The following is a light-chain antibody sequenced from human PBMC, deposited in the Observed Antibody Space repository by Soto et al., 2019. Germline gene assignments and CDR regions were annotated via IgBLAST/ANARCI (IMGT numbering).Light chain of an antibody. CDR1: SSDVGGYNH. CDR2: EVS. Sequence: QSALTQPASVSGSHGQSITISCTGTSSDVGGYNHVSWYQQHPGKAPKLMIYEVSNRPSGVSNRFSGSKSGNTASLTISGLQAEDEADYYCSSYTSSSTVVFGGGTKVTVL. CDR3: SSYTSSSTVV. J-gene: IGLJ2*01. V-gene: IGLV2-14*01.